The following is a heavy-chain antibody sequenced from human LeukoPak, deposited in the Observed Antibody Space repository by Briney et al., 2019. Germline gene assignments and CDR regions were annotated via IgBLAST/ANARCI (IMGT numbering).Heavy chain of an antibody. D-gene: IGHD6-19*01. J-gene: IGHJ4*02. CDR2: VSGSGGST. CDR3: AKDRSSGRYVTSYFDY. V-gene: IGHV3-23*01. CDR1: GFTFSSYA. Sequence: GGSLRLSCAASGFTFSSYAMSWVRQAPGKGLEWVSAVSGSGGSTYYADSVKGRFTISRDNSKNTLYLQMNSLRAEDTAVYYCAKDRSSGRYVTSYFDYWGQGTLVTVSS.